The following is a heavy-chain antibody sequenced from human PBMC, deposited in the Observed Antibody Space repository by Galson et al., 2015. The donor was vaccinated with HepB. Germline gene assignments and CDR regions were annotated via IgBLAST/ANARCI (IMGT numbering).Heavy chain of an antibody. CDR1: GFSLSTSGVG. CDR3: AHRYASGAGPYCRGLCPYFFDY. CDR2: IYWDDDK. V-gene: IGHV2-5*02. Sequence: PALVKPTQTLTLTCTFPGFSLSTSGVGVGWIRQPPGKALEWLALIYWDDDKRYRPSLKNRLTISKDTSKNQVVLTLTNMDPVDTGTYYCAHRYASGAGPYCRGLCPYFFDYWGQGILVTVSS. J-gene: IGHJ4*02. D-gene: IGHD2-21*01.